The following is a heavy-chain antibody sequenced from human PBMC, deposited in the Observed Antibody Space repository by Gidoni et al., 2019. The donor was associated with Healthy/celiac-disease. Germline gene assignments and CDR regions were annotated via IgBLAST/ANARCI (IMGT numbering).Heavy chain of an antibody. J-gene: IGHJ5*02. Sequence: QVQPVESGGGVVQPGRSLRLSCAASGFPFSSYGMHWVRKAPGKGPEWVAVIWYDGSNKYYADSVKGRFTISRDNSKNTLYLQMNSLRAEDTAVYYCAREAYFGVGSNWFDPWGQGTLVTVSS. D-gene: IGHD3-3*01. CDR3: AREAYFGVGSNWFDP. V-gene: IGHV3-33*08. CDR1: GFPFSSYG. CDR2: IWYDGSNK.